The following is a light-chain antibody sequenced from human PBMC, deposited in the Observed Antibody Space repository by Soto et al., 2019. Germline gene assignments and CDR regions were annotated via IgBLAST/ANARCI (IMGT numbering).Light chain of an antibody. Sequence: DIVMTPSPATLSLSPGERPTLSCTASHYSYSNVACFQQRPGQAPRLLIYRASTRATGTPARFSGSGSGTEFTLTITSLQSEDFALYYCQQYHNLWTFGQGTKVDNK. J-gene: IGKJ1*01. V-gene: IGKV3-15*01. CDR1: HYSYSN. CDR2: RAS. CDR3: QQYHNLWT.